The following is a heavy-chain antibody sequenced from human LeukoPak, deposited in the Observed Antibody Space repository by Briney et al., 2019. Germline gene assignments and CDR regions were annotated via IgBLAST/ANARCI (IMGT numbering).Heavy chain of an antibody. CDR3: ARDETYYYGSGSYYHYYYGMDV. J-gene: IGHJ6*02. Sequence: SETLSLTCTVSGGSISSSSYYWGWIRQPPGKGLEWIGSIYYSGSTFYNPSLQSRVTISVDTSKNQFSLKLSSVTAADTAVYYCARDETYYYGSGSYYHYYYGMDVWGQGTTVTVSS. CDR1: GGSISSSSYY. CDR2: IYYSGST. D-gene: IGHD3-10*01. V-gene: IGHV4-39*02.